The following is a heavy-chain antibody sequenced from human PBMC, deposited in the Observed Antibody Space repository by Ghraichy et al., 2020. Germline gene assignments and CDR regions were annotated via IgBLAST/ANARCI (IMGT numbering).Heavy chain of an antibody. CDR3: AKGSERSGAFDV. Sequence: GESLNISCVASGFTFRSYGMHWVRQAPGKGLEWVAGISYGSKTFYGDSVKGRFTISRDNSRNTLHLQVDSLRVEDTAVYYCAKGSERSGAFDVWGQGTAVSVSS. CDR1: GFTFRSYG. CDR2: ISYGSKT. J-gene: IGHJ3*01. D-gene: IGHD6-25*01. V-gene: IGHV3-30*18.